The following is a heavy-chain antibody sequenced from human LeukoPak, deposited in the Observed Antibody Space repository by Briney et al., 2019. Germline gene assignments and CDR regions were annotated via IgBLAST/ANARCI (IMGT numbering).Heavy chain of an antibody. CDR3: AKQSYYDSAGYYSPTDF. CDR2: VSDGGGNT. J-gene: IGHJ4*02. Sequence: GESLRLSCAASGFTFSPYPMSWVRQAPGKGLEWLSAVSDGGGNTYYADSVKGRFTISRDNSKNTLYLQMNSQRAEDTAVYYCAKQSYYDSAGYYSPTDFWGQGTLVTVSS. V-gene: IGHV3-23*01. CDR1: GFTFSPYP. D-gene: IGHD3-22*01.